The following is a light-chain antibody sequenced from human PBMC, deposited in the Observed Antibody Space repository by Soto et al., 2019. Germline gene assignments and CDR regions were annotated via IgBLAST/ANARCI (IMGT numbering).Light chain of an antibody. CDR2: QDS. CDR1: KLGDKY. CDR3: QAWDSSTAHVV. Sequence: SYELTQPPSVSVSPGQTASITCSGDKLGDKYACWYQQKPGQFPVLVIYQDSKRTSGIPERFSGSNSGNTATLTISGTQAMDEADYYCQAWDSSTAHVVFGGGTKLTVL. V-gene: IGLV3-1*01. J-gene: IGLJ2*01.